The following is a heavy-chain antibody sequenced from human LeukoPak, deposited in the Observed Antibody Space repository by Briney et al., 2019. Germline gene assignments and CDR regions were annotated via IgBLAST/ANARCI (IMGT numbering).Heavy chain of an antibody. CDR2: IFYSGST. Sequence: SETLSLTCSVSGGSIRNYYWTWIRQPPGKGLEWIGYIFYSGSTNYNPSLKSRATISLDTSKNHFSLKLNSVTAADTAVYYCARLYYYGSGSYYYHFDYWGQGTLSPSPQ. CDR3: ARLYYYGSGSYYYHFDY. D-gene: IGHD3-10*01. V-gene: IGHV4-59*01. J-gene: IGHJ4*02. CDR1: GGSIRNYY.